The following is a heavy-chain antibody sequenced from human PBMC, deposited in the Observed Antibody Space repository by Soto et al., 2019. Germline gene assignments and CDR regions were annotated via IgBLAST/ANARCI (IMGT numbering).Heavy chain of an antibody. Sequence: PGGSLRLSCAASGFTFSSYAVSWVRPAPGKGLEWVSAISGSGGSTYYADSVKGRFTISRDNSKNTLYLQMNSLRAEDTAVYYCAKDVLRYFDWFSGPDYWGQGTLVTVS. V-gene: IGHV3-23*01. CDR1: GFTFSSYA. J-gene: IGHJ4*02. CDR2: ISGSGGST. CDR3: AKDVLRYFDWFSGPDY. D-gene: IGHD3-9*01.